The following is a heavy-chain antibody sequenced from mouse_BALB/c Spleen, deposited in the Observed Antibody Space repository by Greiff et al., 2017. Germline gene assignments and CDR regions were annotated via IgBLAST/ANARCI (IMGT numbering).Heavy chain of an antibody. D-gene: IGHD2-2*01. CDR2: ISSGGSYT. CDR3: ARSYYGYVAY. V-gene: IGHV5-9-4*01. J-gene: IGHJ3*01. CDR1: GFTFSSYA. Sequence: EVQLVESGGGLVKPGGSLKLSCAASGFTFSSYAMSWVRQSPEKRLEWVAEISSGGSYTYYPDTVTGRFTISRDNAKNTLYLEMSSLRSEDTAMYYCARSYYGYVAYWGQGTLVTVSA.